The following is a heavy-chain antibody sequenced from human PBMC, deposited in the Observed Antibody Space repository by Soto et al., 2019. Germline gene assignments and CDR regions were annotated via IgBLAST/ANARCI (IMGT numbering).Heavy chain of an antibody. J-gene: IGHJ5*02. CDR1: VGSISSSSYY. CDR2: IYYSGST. CDR3: ARAGYSSSWYWFDP. V-gene: IGHV4-39*01. D-gene: IGHD6-13*01. Sequence: SETLSLTFTVSVGSISSSSYYWGWIRQPPGWGLEWIGSIYYSGSTYYNPSLKSRVTISVDTSKNQFSLKLSSVTAADTAVYYCARAGYSSSWYWFDPWGQGTLVTVS.